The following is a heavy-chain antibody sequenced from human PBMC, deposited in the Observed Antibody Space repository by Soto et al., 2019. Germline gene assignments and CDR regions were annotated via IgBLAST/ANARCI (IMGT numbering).Heavy chain of an antibody. Sequence: ASVKVSCKASGGTFSSYAISWVRQAPGQGLEWMGGIIPIFGTANYAQKFQGRVTITADESTSTAYMELSSLRSEDTAVYYCARGTYYYDSSGYYYSSSGMDVWGQGTTVTVSS. CDR1: GGTFSSYA. CDR2: IIPIFGTA. D-gene: IGHD3-22*01. V-gene: IGHV1-69*13. CDR3: ARGTYYYDSSGYYYSSSGMDV. J-gene: IGHJ6*02.